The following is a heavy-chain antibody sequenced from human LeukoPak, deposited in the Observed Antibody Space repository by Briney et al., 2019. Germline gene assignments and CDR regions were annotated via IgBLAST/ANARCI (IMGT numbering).Heavy chain of an antibody. CDR2: ISGSGGST. J-gene: IGHJ4*02. V-gene: IGHV3-23*01. D-gene: IGHD3-22*01. CDR1: GFTFRRYA. CDR3: AKGRSSSGYDYVDY. Sequence: QTGGSLRLSCAASGFTFRRYAMSWVRQAPGKGLEWVSVISGSGGSTHYADSVKGRFTISRDNSKNTLYVQMSSLRAEDTAVYYCAKGRSSSGYDYVDYWGQGTLVTVSS.